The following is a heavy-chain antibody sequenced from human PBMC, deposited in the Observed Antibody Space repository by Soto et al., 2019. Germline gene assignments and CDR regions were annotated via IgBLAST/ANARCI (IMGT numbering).Heavy chain of an antibody. CDR2: INPSGGTT. D-gene: IGHD6-19*01. CDR1: GNTFTSYH. J-gene: IGHJ4*02. Sequence: ASVKVSCKASGNTFTSYHMYWVRQAPGQGLEWMGTINPSGGTTNYAQKFQGRVTMTSDTSTSTVYMELASLRSEGTAVYYCARDGVAVVTGFDSWGQGTLVTVSS. V-gene: IGHV1-46*01. CDR3: ARDGVAVVTGFDS.